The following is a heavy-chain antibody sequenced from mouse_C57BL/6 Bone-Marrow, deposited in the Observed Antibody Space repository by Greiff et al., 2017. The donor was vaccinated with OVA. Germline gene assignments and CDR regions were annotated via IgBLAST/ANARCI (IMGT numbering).Heavy chain of an antibody. CDR3: ARDKGGSSYVDYAMDD. CDR2: ISDGGSYT. D-gene: IGHD1-1*01. Sequence: EVQVVESGGGLVKPGGSLKLSCAASGFTFSSYAMSWVRQTPEQRLEWVATISDGGSYTYYPDNVKGRFTISRDNAKSNLDLQMSHLKSEDTAMYYGARDKGGSSYVDYAMDDWGQGTSVTVSS. J-gene: IGHJ4*01. CDR1: GFTFSSYA. V-gene: IGHV5-4*01.